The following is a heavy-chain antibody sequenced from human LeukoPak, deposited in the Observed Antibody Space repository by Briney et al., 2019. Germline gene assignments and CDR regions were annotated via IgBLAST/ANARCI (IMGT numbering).Heavy chain of an antibody. D-gene: IGHD3-16*01. Sequence: ASVWVSCKASGYTFTGYYMHWVRQAPGQGLEWMGWFNPNSGGTNYAQESQGRVTMPRDTPTSTPSMDPSRLRSDDTAVYYCARTYSDYVWGSYGFDYWGQGTLVTVSS. V-gene: IGHV1-2*02. CDR1: GYTFTGYY. CDR3: ARTYSDYVWGSYGFDY. CDR2: FNPNSGGT. J-gene: IGHJ4*02.